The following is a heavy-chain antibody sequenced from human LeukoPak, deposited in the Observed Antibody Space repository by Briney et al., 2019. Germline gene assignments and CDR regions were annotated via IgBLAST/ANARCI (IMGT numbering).Heavy chain of an antibody. D-gene: IGHD2-15*01. J-gene: IGHJ4*02. CDR2: IKQDGSEK. V-gene: IGHV3-7*01. CDR3: ARDRHCSGGSCYSGHYFDY. CDR1: GFTFSDYY. Sequence: GGSLRLSCAASGFTFSDYYMSWVRQAPGKGLEWVANIKQDGSEKYYVDSVKGRFTISRDNAKNSLYLQMNSLRAEDTAVYYCARDRHCSGGSCYSGHYFDYWGQGTLVTVSS.